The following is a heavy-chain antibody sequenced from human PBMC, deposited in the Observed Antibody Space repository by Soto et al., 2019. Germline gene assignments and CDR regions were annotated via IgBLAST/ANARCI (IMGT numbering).Heavy chain of an antibody. V-gene: IGHV1-18*01. Sequence: ASVKVSCKASGYTFTSYGISWVRQAPGQGLEWMGWIRADNGNTNYPQKFQGRVTITRDTSASTAYMELSSLRSEDTAVYYCARGDSSSSYDYYYYHGMDVWGQGTTVTVSS. D-gene: IGHD6-6*01. J-gene: IGHJ6*02. CDR1: GYTFTSYG. CDR2: IRADNGNT. CDR3: ARGDSSSSYDYYYYHGMDV.